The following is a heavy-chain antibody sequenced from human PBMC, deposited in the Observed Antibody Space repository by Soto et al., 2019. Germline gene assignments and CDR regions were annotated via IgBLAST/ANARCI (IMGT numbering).Heavy chain of an antibody. D-gene: IGHD3-10*01. CDR1: GYTFTGYY. CDR3: ARRGYGSGSLDV. V-gene: IGHV1-2*02. CDR2: INPNSGGT. J-gene: IGHJ6*02. Sequence: QVQLVQSGAEVKKPGASVKVSCKASGYTFTGYYMHWVRQAPGQGLEWMGWINPNSGGTNHAQKFKGRVTMTRDTSISTAYMELSRLRSDDTAVYYCARRGYGSGSLDVWGQGTTVTVSS.